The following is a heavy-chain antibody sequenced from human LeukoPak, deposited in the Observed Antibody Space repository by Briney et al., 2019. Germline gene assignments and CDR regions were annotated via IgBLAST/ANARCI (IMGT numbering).Heavy chain of an antibody. D-gene: IGHD5-18*01. CDR2: IYYSGST. Sequence: SETLSLTCTVSGGSISSSSYYWGRIRQPPGKGLEWIGSIYYSGSTYYNPSLKSRVTISVDTSKNQFSLKLSSVTAADTAVYYCARGGVGLWLNYYYMDVWGKGTTVTVSS. CDR3: ARGGVGLWLNYYYMDV. J-gene: IGHJ6*03. V-gene: IGHV4-39*07. CDR1: GGSISSSSYY.